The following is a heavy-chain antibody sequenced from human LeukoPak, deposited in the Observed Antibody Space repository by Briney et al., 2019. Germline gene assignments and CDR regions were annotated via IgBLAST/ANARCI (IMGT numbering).Heavy chain of an antibody. CDR2: TYYSGST. CDR3: ARHYGDYYAYDV. V-gene: IGHV4-59*08. D-gene: IGHD2/OR15-2a*01. Sequence: SETLSLTCSVSGGSISTYYWSWIRQSPGKGLEWIGYTYYSGSTNYSPSLRSRVTISVDMSKKQISLRLSSVTAADTAVYYCARHYGDYYAYDVWGQGIMVTVSS. J-gene: IGHJ3*01. CDR1: GGSISTYY.